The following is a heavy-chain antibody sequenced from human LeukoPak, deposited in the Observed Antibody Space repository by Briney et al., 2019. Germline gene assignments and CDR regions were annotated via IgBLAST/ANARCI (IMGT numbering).Heavy chain of an antibody. J-gene: IGHJ4*02. CDR1: GFTFSSYW. V-gene: IGHV3-74*01. D-gene: IGHD3-22*01. CDR3: ARDHPEYYYDSSGYYYD. Sequence: GGSLRPSCAASGFTFSSYWMHWVRQAPGKGLVWVSRINSDGSSTSYADSVKGRFTISRDNAKNTLYLQMNSLGAEDTAVYYCARDHPEYYYDSSGYYYDWGQGTLVTVSS. CDR2: INSDGSST.